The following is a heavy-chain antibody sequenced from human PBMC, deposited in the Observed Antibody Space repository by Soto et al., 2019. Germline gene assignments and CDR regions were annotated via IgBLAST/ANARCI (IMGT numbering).Heavy chain of an antibody. CDR1: GFTFSSYA. J-gene: IGHJ3*02. CDR3: AGGSITIFGVVILWGAFDI. Sequence: PVGSLRLSCAASGFTFSSYAMHWVRQAPGKGLEWVAVISYDGSNKYYADSVKGRFTISRDNSKNTLYLQMNSLRAEDTAVYYCAGGSITIFGVVILWGAFDIWGQGTMVTVSS. D-gene: IGHD3-3*01. CDR2: ISYDGSNK. V-gene: IGHV3-30-3*01.